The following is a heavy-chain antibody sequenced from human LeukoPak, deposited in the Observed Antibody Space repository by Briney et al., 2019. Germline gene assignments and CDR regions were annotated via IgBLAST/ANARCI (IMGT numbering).Heavy chain of an antibody. V-gene: IGHV4-59*01. J-gene: IGHJ2*01. D-gene: IGHD6-13*01. CDR3: ARVYYSSSYDYWYFDL. CDR2: IYYSGST. CDR1: GDSIRNYY. Sequence: SSETLSLTCTVSGDSIRNYYWSWIRQPPGKGLEWIEYIYYSGSTNYNPSLKSRVTISVDTSKNQFSLKLSSVTAADTAVYYCARVYYSSSYDYWYFDLWGRGTLVTVSS.